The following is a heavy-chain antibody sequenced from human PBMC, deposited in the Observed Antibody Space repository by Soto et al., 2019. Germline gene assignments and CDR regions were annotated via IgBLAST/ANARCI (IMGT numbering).Heavy chain of an antibody. V-gene: IGHV4-59*08. CDR3: ARFSGTLAAGYHFDY. J-gene: IGHJ4*02. Sequence: QVQLQESGPGLVKPSETLYLTCTVSGGSISNYYWNWIRQPPGKGLEWIGYIHYSGSTNYNPSLKSRVTISVDKYKNQFSLKLTSVTAADTAVYYCARFSGTLAAGYHFDYWGQGTLFTVSS. D-gene: IGHD6-13*01. CDR1: GGSISNYY. CDR2: IHYSGST.